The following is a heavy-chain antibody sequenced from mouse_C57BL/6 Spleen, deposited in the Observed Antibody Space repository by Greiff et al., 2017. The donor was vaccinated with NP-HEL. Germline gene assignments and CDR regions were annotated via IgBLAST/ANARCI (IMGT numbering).Heavy chain of an antibody. V-gene: IGHV1-61*01. CDR3: AFYYEDDGEDYYAMDD. J-gene: IGHJ4*01. Sequence: QVQLQQPGAELVRPGSSVKLSCQASGYTFTSYWMDWVKQRPGQGLEWIGNIYPSDSETHYNQKFKDKATLTVDKSSSTAYMQLSSLTSEDSAVYYCAFYYEDDGEDYYAMDDWGQGTSVTVSS. D-gene: IGHD2-4*01. CDR2: IYPSDSET. CDR1: GYTFTSYW.